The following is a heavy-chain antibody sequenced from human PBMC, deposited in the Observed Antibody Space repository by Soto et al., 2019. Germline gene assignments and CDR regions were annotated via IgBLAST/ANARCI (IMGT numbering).Heavy chain of an antibody. CDR2: IYYSGST. CDR3: ARGVGIAVAGKNWFDP. D-gene: IGHD6-19*01. Sequence: LPLTCTVSGGSVSSGSYYWSWIRQPPGKGLEWIGYIYYSGSTNYNPSLKSRVTISVDTSKNQFSLKLSSVTAADTAVYYCARGVGIAVAGKNWFDPWGQGTLVTVSS. CDR1: GGSVSSGSYY. J-gene: IGHJ5*02. V-gene: IGHV4-61*01.